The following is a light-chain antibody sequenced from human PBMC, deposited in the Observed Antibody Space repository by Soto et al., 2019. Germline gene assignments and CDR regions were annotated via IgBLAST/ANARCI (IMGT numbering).Light chain of an antibody. J-gene: IGKJ4*01. Sequence: DIQMTQSPSSLSASVGDRVTITCQASQDVRTYLNWYQQKPGQAPKLLIYDASNLETGVPSRFSGSGSGTDFTFTISSLQPEDIGTYYCQQYDNLPLTFGGGTKVDIK. CDR2: DAS. CDR3: QQYDNLPLT. V-gene: IGKV1-33*01. CDR1: QDVRTY.